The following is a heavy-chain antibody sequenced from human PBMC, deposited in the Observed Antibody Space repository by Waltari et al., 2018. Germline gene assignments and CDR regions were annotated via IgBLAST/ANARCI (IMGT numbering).Heavy chain of an antibody. D-gene: IGHD4-4*01. CDR1: GGSISSSSYY. CDR2: LYYSGRT. CDR3: ARHFRPPIPVTTEVNWCDP. Sequence: QLQLQESGPGLVKPSETLSLTCTVSGGSISSSSYYWGWIRQPPGKGLEWIGSLYYSGRTYYNQSLKSRVTRSGDTSKNQLSLTLRSVTAADTDVYYCARHFRPPIPVTTEVNWCDPWGQGTLVTVSS. J-gene: IGHJ5*02. V-gene: IGHV4-39*01.